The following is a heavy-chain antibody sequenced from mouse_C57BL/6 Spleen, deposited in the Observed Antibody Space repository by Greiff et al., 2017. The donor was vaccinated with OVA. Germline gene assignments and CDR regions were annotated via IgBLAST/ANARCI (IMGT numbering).Heavy chain of an antibody. D-gene: IGHD1-1*02. CDR2: IYPGGGYT. Sequence: VKLVESGAELVRPGTSVKMSCKASGYTFTNYWIGWAKQRPGHGLEWIGDIYPGGGYTNYNEKFKGKATLTADKSSSTAYMQISSLTSEDSAICDCARYGGNTWFAYWGQGTLVTVSA. V-gene: IGHV1-63*01. CDR3: ARYGGNTWFAY. CDR1: GYTFTNYW. J-gene: IGHJ3*01.